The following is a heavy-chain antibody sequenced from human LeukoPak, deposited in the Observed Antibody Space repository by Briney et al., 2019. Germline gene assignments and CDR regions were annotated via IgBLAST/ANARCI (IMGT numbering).Heavy chain of an antibody. CDR1: GYTFTSYA. CDR3: ARGGNYDFWSGYRNWFDP. V-gene: IGHV1-3*01. CDR2: INAGNGNT. D-gene: IGHD3-3*01. Sequence: GASVKVSCKASGYTFTSYAMHWVRQAPGQRLEWMGWINAGNGNTKYSQQFQGRVTITRDTSASTAYMELSSLRSEDTAVYYCARGGNYDFWSGYRNWFDPWGQGTLVTVSS. J-gene: IGHJ5*02.